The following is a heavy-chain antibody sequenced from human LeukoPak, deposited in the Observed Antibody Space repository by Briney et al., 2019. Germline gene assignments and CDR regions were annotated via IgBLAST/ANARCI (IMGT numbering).Heavy chain of an antibody. D-gene: IGHD2-2*01. Sequence: SETLSLTCAVYGGSFSGYYWSWIRQPPGKGLEWIGEINHSGSTNYNPSLKSRVTISVDTSKNQFSLKLSSVTAADTAVYYCARAVPAANYIWFDPWGQGALVTVSS. J-gene: IGHJ5*02. V-gene: IGHV4-34*01. CDR2: INHSGST. CDR3: ARAVPAANYIWFDP. CDR1: GGSFSGYY.